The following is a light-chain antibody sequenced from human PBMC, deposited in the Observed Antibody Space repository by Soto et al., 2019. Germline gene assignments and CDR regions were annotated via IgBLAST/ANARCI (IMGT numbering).Light chain of an antibody. CDR2: DAS. Sequence: DIVLTQSPATLSLSPGERATLSCRASQSVSSSLAWYQQKPGQAPRLLIYDASNRATGITARFSGSGSGTDFTLTISSLEPEDFAVYYCQQRSNWPSTFGQGTKLEIK. CDR3: QQRSNWPST. J-gene: IGKJ2*01. CDR1: QSVSSS. V-gene: IGKV3-11*01.